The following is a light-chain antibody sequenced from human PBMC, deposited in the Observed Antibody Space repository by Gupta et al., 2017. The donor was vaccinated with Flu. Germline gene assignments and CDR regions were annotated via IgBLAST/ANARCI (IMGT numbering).Light chain of an antibody. CDR2: KDN. Sequence: SYALTQPPSVSVSPGPTARITCSGDALPNQYTYWYQQKPGQAPILVIYKDNERPSGIPERFSGSSSGTTVTLTISGVQAEDEADYYCQSADSSAIWVFGGGTKLTVL. CDR3: QSADSSAIWV. CDR1: ALPNQY. J-gene: IGLJ3*02. V-gene: IGLV3-25*02.